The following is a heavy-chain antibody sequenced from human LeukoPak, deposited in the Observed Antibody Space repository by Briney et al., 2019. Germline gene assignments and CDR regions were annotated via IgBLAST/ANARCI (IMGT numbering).Heavy chain of an antibody. CDR2: ISSSSSYI. J-gene: IGHJ4*02. CDR3: ARDPYGDYDY. Sequence: GGSLSLSCAASGFTFNSYSMNWVRQAPGKGLEWVSSISSSSSYIYYADSVKGRFTISRDNAKNSLYLQMNSLRAEDTAVYYCARDPYGDYDYWGQGTLVTVSS. D-gene: IGHD4-17*01. V-gene: IGHV3-21*01. CDR1: GFTFNSYS.